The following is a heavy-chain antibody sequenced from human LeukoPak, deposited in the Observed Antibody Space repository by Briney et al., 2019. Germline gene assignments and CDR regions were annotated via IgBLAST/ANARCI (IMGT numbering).Heavy chain of an antibody. CDR2: INRDGRNV. CDR3: ARVGDWSFTSDY. J-gene: IGHJ4*02. CDR1: GVTWNIDG. D-gene: IGHD3-9*01. Sequence: RGSLRLSCAVPGVTWNIDGMHWVRQLPRKGLGWVSRINRDGRNVKYADSVKGRFTISRDNAKSTLYLQMNSLRAEDTAVYYCARVGDWSFTSDYWGQGALVTVSS. V-gene: IGHV3-74*03.